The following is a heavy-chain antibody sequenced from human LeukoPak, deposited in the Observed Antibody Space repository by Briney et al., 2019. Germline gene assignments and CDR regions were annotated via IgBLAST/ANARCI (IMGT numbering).Heavy chain of an antibody. V-gene: IGHV1-8*01. CDR2: MNPNSGNT. J-gene: IGHJ4*02. Sequence: VASVKVSCKASGYSFTSYDINWVRQPTGQGLEWMGWMNPNSGNTGYDQTFKGRVTMTRNTSISTSSMELSSLRSADTAVYYCAKDHGLLWFGEIKYSFDDGGQGTLVT. CDR3: AKDHGLLWFGEIKYSFDD. CDR1: GYSFTSYD. D-gene: IGHD3-10*01.